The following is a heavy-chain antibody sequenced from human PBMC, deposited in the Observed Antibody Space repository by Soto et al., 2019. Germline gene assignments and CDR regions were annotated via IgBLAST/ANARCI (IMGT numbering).Heavy chain of an antibody. Sequence: QVQLVQSGAEVKKPGSSVTVSCKASGGTFSSYTISWVRQAPGQGLEWMGGIIPIFGTANYAQKFQGRVTITADESTSTAYMEWSSLRSEDTAVYYCARGNHRWLQWWYFDLWGRGTLVTVSS. CDR1: GGTFSSYT. CDR3: ARGNHRWLQWWYFDL. D-gene: IGHD5-12*01. J-gene: IGHJ2*01. V-gene: IGHV1-69*12. CDR2: IIPIFGTA.